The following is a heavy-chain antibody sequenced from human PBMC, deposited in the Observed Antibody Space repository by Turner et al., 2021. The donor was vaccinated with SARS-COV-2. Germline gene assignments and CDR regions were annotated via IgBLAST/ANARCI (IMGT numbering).Heavy chain of an antibody. CDR2: IYYSGST. CDR3: ARHQGSASGYDHGMNV. CDR1: GGSISSYY. D-gene: IGHD1-26*01. Sequence: QVQLQESGPGLVKPSETLSLTCTVSGGSISSYYWSWIRQPPGKGLEWIGYIYYSGSTNYNPSLKSRVTISVDTSKNQFSLNLISVTAADTAVYYCARHQGSASGYDHGMNVWGQGTAVIVSS. V-gene: IGHV4-59*08. J-gene: IGHJ6*02.